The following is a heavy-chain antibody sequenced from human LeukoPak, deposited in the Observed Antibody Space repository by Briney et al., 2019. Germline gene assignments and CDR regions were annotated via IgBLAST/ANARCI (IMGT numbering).Heavy chain of an antibody. V-gene: IGHV1-46*01. D-gene: IGHD2-2*01. CDR1: GHIFASYD. CDR3: AAARSSTNHCYDY. CDR2: IHPRGGRT. Sequence: ASVKVSCTTPGHIFASYDMNWVRQAPGQGLEWMGIIHPRGGRTIYAEKFQGRVTMTRNNSISTAYMELSSLTSEDTAVYYCAAARSSTNHCYDYWGQGTLVTVSS. J-gene: IGHJ4*02.